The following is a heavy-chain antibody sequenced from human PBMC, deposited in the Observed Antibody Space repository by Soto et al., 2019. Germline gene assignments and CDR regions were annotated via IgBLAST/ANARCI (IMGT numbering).Heavy chain of an antibody. CDR2: IIPISGTA. Sequence: QVQLVQSGAEVKKPGSSVKVSCTASGGTFSSYAISWVRQAPGQGPEWKGGIIPISGTANYAQKFQGRVTITADESTSTGYMELSSLRSEDTAVYYCARSQGSSTSLEIYYYYYYGMDVWGQGTTVTVSS. D-gene: IGHD2-2*01. J-gene: IGHJ6*02. CDR3: ARSQGSSTSLEIYYYYYYGMDV. V-gene: IGHV1-69*01. CDR1: GGTFSSYA.